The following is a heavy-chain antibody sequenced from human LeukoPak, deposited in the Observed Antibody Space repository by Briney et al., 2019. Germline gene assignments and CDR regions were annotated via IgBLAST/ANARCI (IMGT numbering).Heavy chain of an antibody. CDR2: IYDSGTT. V-gene: IGHV3-53*01. Sequence: GGSLRLSCATSGFTVSSNYMSWVRQAPGKGLEWVSVIYDSGTTYYADSVKGRFLIFRDNAKNTLSLQMNSLRAEDTAVYYCARTPYYYGMDVWGQGTTVTVSS. J-gene: IGHJ6*02. CDR3: ARTPYYYGMDV. CDR1: GFTVSSNY. D-gene: IGHD3-10*01.